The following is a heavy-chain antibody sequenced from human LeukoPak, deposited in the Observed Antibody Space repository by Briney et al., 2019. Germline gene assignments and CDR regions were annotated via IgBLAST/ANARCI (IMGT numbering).Heavy chain of an antibody. V-gene: IGHV1-2*02. D-gene: IGHD2-21*02. Sequence: ASVKVSCKASGYTFTGYYMHWVRQAPGQGLEWMGWINPNSGGTNYAQKFQGRVTMPRDTSISTAYMELSRLRSDDTAVYYCARDWWGQNYFDYWGQGTLVTISS. J-gene: IGHJ4*02. CDR1: GYTFTGYY. CDR2: INPNSGGT. CDR3: ARDWWGQNYFDY.